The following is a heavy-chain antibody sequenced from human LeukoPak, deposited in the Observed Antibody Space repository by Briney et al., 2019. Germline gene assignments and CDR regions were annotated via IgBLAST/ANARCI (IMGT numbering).Heavy chain of an antibody. D-gene: IGHD3-9*01. Sequence: PSETLSLTCTVSGGSVSSRPHFWAWIRQTPGKGLEWIGTIYYAGSAYYNPSLKSRVTMSVDTSKDHFSLNLSSVTATDTAVYFCVRLLGGYFAGNTFDIWGQGTVVSVSS. V-gene: IGHV4-39*02. J-gene: IGHJ3*02. CDR2: IYYAGSA. CDR3: VRLLGGYFAGNTFDI. CDR1: GGSVSSRPHF.